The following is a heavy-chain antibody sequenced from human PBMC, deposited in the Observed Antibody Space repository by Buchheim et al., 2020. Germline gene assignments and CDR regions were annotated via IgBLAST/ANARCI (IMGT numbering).Heavy chain of an antibody. V-gene: IGHV4-30-4*01. J-gene: IGHJ4*02. CDR3: ARNYQLYGSGE. CDR2: VLYSGST. D-gene: IGHD3-10*01. Sequence: QVQLQESGPGLVKPSETLSLTCTVSGGSINSGDFYWSWIRQPPGKGLEWIGNVLYSGSTDYNPSLKSRVTISVDTSKTQFSLKLSSVTAADTAVYYCARNYQLYGSGEWGQGTL. CDR1: GGSINSGDFY.